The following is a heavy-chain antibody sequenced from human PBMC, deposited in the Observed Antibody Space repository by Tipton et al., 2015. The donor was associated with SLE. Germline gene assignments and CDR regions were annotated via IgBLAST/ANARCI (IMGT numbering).Heavy chain of an antibody. V-gene: IGHV3-23*01. Sequence: SLRLSCAASGFTFSSYAMSWVRQAPGKGLEWVSTISGSSASTYYADSVKGRFTISRDSSKNTMYLQMNSLRAEDTAVYYCAKDARKYYYDSSGYYLPGWGQGTLVTVSS. J-gene: IGHJ4*02. CDR2: ISGSSAST. CDR1: GFTFSSYA. CDR3: AKDARKYYYDSSGYYLPG. D-gene: IGHD3-22*01.